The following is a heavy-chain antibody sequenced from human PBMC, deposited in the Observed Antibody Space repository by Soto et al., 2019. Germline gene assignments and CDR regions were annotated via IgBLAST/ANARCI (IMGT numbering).Heavy chain of an antibody. CDR3: AKDSGTAMVTSYYCCGIDV. J-gene: IGHJ6*02. V-gene: IGHV3-30*18. CDR1: GFTFSSYG. CDR2: VSNDGSKK. Sequence: QVQLVESGGGVVQPGRPLRLSCAASGFTFSSYGMHWVRQAPGKGLEWVAVVSNDGSKKYYADSVKGRFTISRDNSKNTRYLHMNSLRAEDTAVYYCAKDSGTAMVTSYYCCGIDVWGQGTTVTVSS. D-gene: IGHD5-18*01.